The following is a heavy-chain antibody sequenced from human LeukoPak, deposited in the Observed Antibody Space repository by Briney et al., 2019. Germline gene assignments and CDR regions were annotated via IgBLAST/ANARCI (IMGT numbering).Heavy chain of an antibody. Sequence: GRSLRLSCATSGFTFSRYAMHWVRQAPGKGLEWVALISYDANIGSNKYYADSVQGRFTISRDSSKNTLFLHMNSLRAEDTAVYYCARDSRMTTWYFPGVYYFDYWGQGTLVTVSS. J-gene: IGHJ4*02. CDR2: ISYDANIGSNK. CDR1: GFTFSRYA. CDR3: ARDSRMTTWYFPGVYYFDY. D-gene: IGHD6-13*01. V-gene: IGHV3-30*14.